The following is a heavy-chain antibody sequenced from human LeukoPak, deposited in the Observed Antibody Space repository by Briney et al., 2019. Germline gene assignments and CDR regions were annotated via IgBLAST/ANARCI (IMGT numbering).Heavy chain of an antibody. CDR2: IYHSGST. J-gene: IGHJ4*02. CDR3: ARDNDLRYGVGFEY. V-gene: IGHV4-38-2*02. Sequence: KTSETLSLTCTVSGYSISSGYYWGWIRQPPGKGLEWIGSIYHSGSTYYNPSLKSRVTISVDTSKNQFSLKLNSVTAADTAVYYCARDNDLRYGVGFEYWGQGTLVTVSS. CDR1: GYSISSGYY. D-gene: IGHD4-17*01.